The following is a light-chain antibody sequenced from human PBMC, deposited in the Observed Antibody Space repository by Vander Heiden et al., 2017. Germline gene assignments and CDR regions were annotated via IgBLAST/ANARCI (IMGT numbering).Light chain of an antibody. V-gene: IGKV3-15*01. CDR2: DAS. CDR3: QKDNNWPPWT. J-gene: IGKJ1*01. Sequence: EIVLARTPGSLTMSQGERATVSCRASQSVNNDLAWYQQKPGQAPRLIIYDASTRGTGIPGRFSGSGSGTEFNLSISSLQSEDCAVYYCQKDNNWPPWTFGQGTKVEVK. CDR1: QSVNND.